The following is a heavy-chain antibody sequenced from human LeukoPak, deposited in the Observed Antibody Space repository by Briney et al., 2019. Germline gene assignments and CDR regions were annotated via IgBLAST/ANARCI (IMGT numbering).Heavy chain of an antibody. D-gene: IGHD3-3*01. Sequence: ASVKVSCKASGYTFTGYYMHWVRQAPGQGLEWMGWINPNSGGTNYALKFQGRVTMTRDTYISKAYMELSRLRSDDTAVYYWARDGDDFWSGYHLGWYWGQGTLVTVSS. CDR2: INPNSGGT. CDR1: GYTFTGYY. J-gene: IGHJ4*02. CDR3: ARDGDDFWSGYHLGWY. V-gene: IGHV1-2*02.